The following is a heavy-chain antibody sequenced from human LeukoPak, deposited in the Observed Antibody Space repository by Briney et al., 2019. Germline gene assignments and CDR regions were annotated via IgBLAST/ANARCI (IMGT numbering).Heavy chain of an antibody. D-gene: IGHD3-3*01. CDR2: IIPILGIA. V-gene: IGHV1-69*04. Sequence: SVKVSCKASGGTFSSYAISWVRQAPGQGLEWMGRIIPILGIANYAQKFQGRVTMTTDTSTSTAYMELSRLRSDDTAVYYCARDTIFGVVMTYYYYMDVWGKGTTVTVSS. CDR3: ARDTIFGVVMTYYYYMDV. J-gene: IGHJ6*03. CDR1: GGTFSSYA.